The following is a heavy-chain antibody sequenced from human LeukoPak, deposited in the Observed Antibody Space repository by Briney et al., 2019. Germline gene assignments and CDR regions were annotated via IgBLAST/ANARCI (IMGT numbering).Heavy chain of an antibody. CDR2: IYYSGST. CDR3: ARLGYSVSWTDC. D-gene: IGHD6-13*01. J-gene: IGHJ4*02. Sequence: SETLSLTCTVSGGSTSSSSHYWGWIRQPPGKGLEWIGSIYYSGSTYYNPSLKSRVTISVDTSKNQFSLRLSSVTAADMAVYFCARLGYSVSWTDCWGQGTLVTVSS. V-gene: IGHV4-39*01. CDR1: GGSTSSSSHY.